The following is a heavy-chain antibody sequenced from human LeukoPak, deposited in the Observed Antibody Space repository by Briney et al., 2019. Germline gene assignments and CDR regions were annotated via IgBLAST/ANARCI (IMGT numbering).Heavy chain of an antibody. Sequence: SVKVSCKASGGTFSNNYAITWVRQAPGQGLEWVGGIIAAFGSGKYAQKFQGRVSITTDESTSTAYMELSSLRSEDTAVYYCALYTMFGVVQHAFDIWGQGTMVTVSS. CDR3: ALYTMFGVVQHAFDI. CDR1: GGTFSNNYA. J-gene: IGHJ3*02. CDR2: IIAAFGSG. V-gene: IGHV1-69*05. D-gene: IGHD3-3*01.